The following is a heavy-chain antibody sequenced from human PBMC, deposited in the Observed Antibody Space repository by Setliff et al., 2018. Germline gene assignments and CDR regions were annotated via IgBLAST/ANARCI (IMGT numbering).Heavy chain of an antibody. Sequence: VSCKTSGYPFVGYFIYWMRQAPGQGLEWVGWIDPKSGRTKYAVKFQGRVTMTRDTSSSTIYMEVNSLTSDDTAVYFCAKQGDLAFDYWGQGTQVTVS. CDR1: GYPFVGYF. D-gene: IGHD3-16*01. CDR3: AKQGDLAFDY. CDR2: IDPKSGRT. V-gene: IGHV1-2*02. J-gene: IGHJ4*02.